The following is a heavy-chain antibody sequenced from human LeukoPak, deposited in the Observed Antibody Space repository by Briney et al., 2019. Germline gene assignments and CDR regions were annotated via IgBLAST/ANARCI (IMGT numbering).Heavy chain of an antibody. Sequence: SETLSVTCTVSGGSISSYYWSWLRQPPGKGLEWIGYIYYSGSTNHNPSLKSRVTISVDTSKNQFSLKLSSVTAADTAVYYCARQTGGPAARRVNYYMDVWGKGTTVTVSS. V-gene: IGHV4-59*08. D-gene: IGHD6-6*01. CDR1: GGSISSYY. CDR3: ARQTGGPAARRVNYYMDV. J-gene: IGHJ6*03. CDR2: IYYSGST.